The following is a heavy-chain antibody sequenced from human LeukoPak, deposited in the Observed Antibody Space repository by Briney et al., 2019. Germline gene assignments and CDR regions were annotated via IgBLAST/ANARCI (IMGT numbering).Heavy chain of an antibody. CDR2: INPNSGGT. J-gene: IGHJ6*02. D-gene: IGHD2-2*01. CDR3: ARGLQLVPAAPYYYYYYGMDV. Sequence: GASVKVSCKASGYTFTGYYIHWVRQAPGQGLEWVGWINPNSGGTNYAPKFQGRVTMTRDTSISTAFMELGRLRSDDTAVYFCARGLQLVPAAPYYYYYYGMDVWGQGTTVTVSS. CDR1: GYTFTGYY. V-gene: IGHV1-2*02.